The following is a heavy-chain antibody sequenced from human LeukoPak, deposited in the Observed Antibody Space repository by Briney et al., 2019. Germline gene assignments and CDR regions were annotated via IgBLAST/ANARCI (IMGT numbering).Heavy chain of an antibody. CDR1: GDSVTSGGYL. J-gene: IGHJ3*02. V-gene: IGHV4-31*03. CDR2: ISNSGTT. D-gene: IGHD2-21*02. Sequence: SETLSLTCTVSGDSVTSGGYLWTWIRQHPGKGLDWIGYISNSGTTSYNPSLRSRVSISVDTSNNQFSLRLSSVTAADTAAYYCARDVVVTSSPDAFDIWGQGTMVTVSS. CDR3: ARDVVVTSSPDAFDI.